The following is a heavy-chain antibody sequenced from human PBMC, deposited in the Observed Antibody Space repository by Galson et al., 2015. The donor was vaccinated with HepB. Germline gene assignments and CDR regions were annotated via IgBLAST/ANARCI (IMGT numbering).Heavy chain of an antibody. J-gene: IGHJ4*02. CDR2: ISYDGSKE. CDR3: AKVIFYYGSGSYPLDD. Sequence: SLRLSCAVSGFTFSNYGMHWVRQAPGKGLEWVAVISYDGSKEYYGDSVKGRFTISRDNSKNTVYLQMNSLRDEDTAIYYCAKVIFYYGSGSYPLDDWGQGILVTVSS. V-gene: IGHV3-30*18. D-gene: IGHD3-10*01. CDR1: GFTFSNYG.